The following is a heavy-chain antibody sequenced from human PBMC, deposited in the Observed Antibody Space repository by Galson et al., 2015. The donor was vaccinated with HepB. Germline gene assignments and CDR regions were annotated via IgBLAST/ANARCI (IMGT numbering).Heavy chain of an antibody. CDR3: AKDREFRGSGWYYFDY. V-gene: IGHV3-23*01. CDR2: ISGSGGST. CDR1: GLTFSSYA. D-gene: IGHD6-13*01. J-gene: IGHJ4*02. Sequence: SLRLSCAASGLTFSSYAMNWVRQAPGKGLEWVSVISGSGGSTYYADSVEGRFTISRDNSKNTLYLQMNSLRAEDTALYYCAKDREFRGSGWYYFDYWGQGTLVTVSS.